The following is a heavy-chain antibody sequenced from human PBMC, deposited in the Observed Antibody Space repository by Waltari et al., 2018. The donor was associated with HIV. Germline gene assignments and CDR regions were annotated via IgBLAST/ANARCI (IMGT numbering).Heavy chain of an antibody. CDR1: GYTCTSYD. CDR2: MNPNSGNT. Sequence: QVQLVQSGAEVKKPGASVKVSCKATGYTCTSYDINWVRQDTGQGLEWMGWMNPNSGNTGYAQKFQGRVTMTRTTSISTAYMELSSLRSEDTAVYYCARIPSGSGWYWVYYFDYWGQGTLVTVSS. D-gene: IGHD6-19*01. CDR3: ARIPSGSGWYWVYYFDY. J-gene: IGHJ4*02. V-gene: IGHV1-8*01.